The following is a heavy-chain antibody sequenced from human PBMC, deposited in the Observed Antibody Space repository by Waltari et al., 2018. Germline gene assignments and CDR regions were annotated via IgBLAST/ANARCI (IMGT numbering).Heavy chain of an antibody. V-gene: IGHV1-69*06. CDR2: IIPIFGTA. J-gene: IGHJ4*02. Sequence: VQQAPGKGLEWMGGIIPIFGTANYAQKFQGRVTITADKSTSTAYMELSSLRSEDTAVYYCARGKAAAFDYWGQGTLVTVSS. CDR3: ARGKAAAFDY. D-gene: IGHD6-13*01.